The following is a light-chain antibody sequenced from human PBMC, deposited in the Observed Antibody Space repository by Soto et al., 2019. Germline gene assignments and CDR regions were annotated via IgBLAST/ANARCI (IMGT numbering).Light chain of an antibody. J-gene: IGKJ1*01. V-gene: IGKV3-11*01. CDR2: DTS. CDR1: QSVSSN. Sequence: EIVMTQSPATLSVSPGERATLSCRASQSVSSNLAWYQQKPGQPPRLLIYDTSNRATGIPARFSGSGSGTDFTLTISSLEPEDFAVYYCQQRSNWPGTFGQGTKVDIK. CDR3: QQRSNWPGT.